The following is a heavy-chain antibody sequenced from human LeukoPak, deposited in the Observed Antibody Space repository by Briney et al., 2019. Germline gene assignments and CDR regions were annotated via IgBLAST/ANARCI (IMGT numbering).Heavy chain of an antibody. J-gene: IGHJ4*02. V-gene: IGHV3-9*03. CDR3: AKGNGDGYNPYYFDY. D-gene: IGHD5-24*01. Sequence: GRSLRLSCAASGFTFDDYAMHWVRQAPGKGLEWVSGISWNSGSIGYADSVKGRFTISRDNAKNSLYLQMNSLRAEDMALYCCAKGNGDGYNPYYFDYWGQGTLVTVSS. CDR1: GFTFDDYA. CDR2: ISWNSGSI.